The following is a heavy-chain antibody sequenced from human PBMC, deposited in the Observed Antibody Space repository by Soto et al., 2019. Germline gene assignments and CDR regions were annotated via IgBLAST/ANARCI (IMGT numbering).Heavy chain of an antibody. CDR3: ARRVRASCCQACNWFDP. J-gene: IGHJ5*02. V-gene: IGHV4-39*07. CDR2: INYRGST. D-gene: IGHD2-2*01. CDR1: GASIISSSYY. Sequence: SETLSLTCTVSGASIISSSYYWGWIRQPPGKGLEWIGSINYRGSTYYNPSLKSRVTISVDTSKNQFSLKLSSVTAADTAVYYCARRVRASCCQACNWFDPWGQGTLVTVSS.